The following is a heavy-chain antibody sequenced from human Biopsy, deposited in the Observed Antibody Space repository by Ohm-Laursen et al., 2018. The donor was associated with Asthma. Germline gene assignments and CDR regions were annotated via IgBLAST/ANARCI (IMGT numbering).Heavy chain of an antibody. CDR1: GFRFDDYT. CDR2: ISWDAGRT. V-gene: IGHV3-43*01. CDR3: SKALVPTDLTPWFDP. Sequence: SLRLSCAASGFRFDDYTMVWVRQPPGKGLQWVALISWDAGRTHYADSVKGRFTVSRDNSKNSLYLQMNSLKPEDSGLYYCSKALVPTDLTPWFDPWGQGTLVTVSS. D-gene: IGHD5-18*01. J-gene: IGHJ5*02.